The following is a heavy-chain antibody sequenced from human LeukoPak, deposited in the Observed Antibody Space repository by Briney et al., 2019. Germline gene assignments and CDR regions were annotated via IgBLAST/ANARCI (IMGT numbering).Heavy chain of an antibody. CDR3: AKDRYYYDSSGYPDY. D-gene: IGHD3-22*01. J-gene: IGHJ4*02. CDR2: ISGSGGST. V-gene: IGHV3-23*01. Sequence: TGGSLRLSCAGSGFTFSSYAMSWVRQAPGKGLEWVSAISGSGGSTYYADSVKGRFTISRDNSKNTLYLQMNSLRAEDTAVYYCAKDRYYYDSSGYPDYWGQGTLVTVSS. CDR1: GFTFSSYA.